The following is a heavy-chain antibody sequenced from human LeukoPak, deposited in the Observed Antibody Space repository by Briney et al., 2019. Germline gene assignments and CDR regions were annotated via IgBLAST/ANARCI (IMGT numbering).Heavy chain of an antibody. CDR2: IHYSGST. Sequence: SETLSLTCTVSGGSISSYYWSWIRQPPGKGLEWIGYIHYSGSTNYNPSLKSRVTISVDTSKNQFSLKLTSLTAADTAVYYCARVRGQLAVGNFDYWGQGTLVTVSS. CDR3: ARVRGQLAVGNFDY. D-gene: IGHD4-23*01. V-gene: IGHV4-59*01. CDR1: GGSISSYY. J-gene: IGHJ4*02.